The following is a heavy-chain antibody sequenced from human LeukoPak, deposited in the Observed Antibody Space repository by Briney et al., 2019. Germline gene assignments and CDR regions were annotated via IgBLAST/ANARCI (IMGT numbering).Heavy chain of an antibody. V-gene: IGHV3-7*01. D-gene: IGHD3-10*01. Sequence: TGGSLRLSCAASGFTFSSYWMSWVRQAPGKGLEWVANIKQDGSEKYYVDSVKGGFTISRDNAKNSLYLQMNSLRAEDTAVYYCARAPNYDYFDYWGQGTLVTVSS. J-gene: IGHJ4*02. CDR2: IKQDGSEK. CDR3: ARAPNYDYFDY. CDR1: GFTFSSYW.